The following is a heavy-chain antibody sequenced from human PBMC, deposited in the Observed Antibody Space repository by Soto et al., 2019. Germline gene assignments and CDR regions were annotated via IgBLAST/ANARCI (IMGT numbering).Heavy chain of an antibody. Sequence: ASVKVSCKASGYTFTSYGISWVRQAPGQGLEWMGWISAYNGNTNYAQKLQGRVTMTTDTSTSTAYMELRSLRSDDTAVYYCARQLSYSSSPAFDIWGQGTMVTVSS. J-gene: IGHJ3*02. V-gene: IGHV1-18*01. CDR2: ISAYNGNT. CDR3: ARQLSYSSSPAFDI. CDR1: GYTFTSYG. D-gene: IGHD6-6*01.